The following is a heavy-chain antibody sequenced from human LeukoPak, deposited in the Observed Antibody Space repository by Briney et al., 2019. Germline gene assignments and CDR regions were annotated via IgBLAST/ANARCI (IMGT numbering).Heavy chain of an antibody. CDR3: ARLGLSEFRDY. CDR2: IYHSGTT. CDR1: GGSISGSSYY. J-gene: IGHJ4*02. Sequence: SETLSLTCTISGGSISGSSYYWGWIRQPPGRGLEWIGSIYHSGTTYYTPSLKSRVTISVDTSKNRFSLNLDSVTAADTAVYYCARLGLSEFRDYWGQGTLVTVSS. V-gene: IGHV4-39*01. D-gene: IGHD2-21*01.